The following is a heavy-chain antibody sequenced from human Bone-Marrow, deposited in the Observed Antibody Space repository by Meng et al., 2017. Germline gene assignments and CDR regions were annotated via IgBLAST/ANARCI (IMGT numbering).Heavy chain of an antibody. CDR3: ARDMVGATTLPDGVFDI. D-gene: IGHD1-26*01. CDR1: GFPFSSYW. Sequence: GESLKTPCAAPGFPFSSYWMSWVRQAPGKGLEWVSYISSSGSTIYYADSVKRRFTISRDNAKNSLYLQMNSLRAADTAVYYCARDMVGATTLPDGVFDIWGQGTMVTVSS. CDR2: ISSSGSTI. J-gene: IGHJ3*02. V-gene: IGHV3-48*04.